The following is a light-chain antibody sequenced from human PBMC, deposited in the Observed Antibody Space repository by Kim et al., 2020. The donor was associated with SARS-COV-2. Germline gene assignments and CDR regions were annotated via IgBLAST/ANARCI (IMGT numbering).Light chain of an antibody. CDR2: DAS. V-gene: IGKV1-33*01. J-gene: IGKJ4*02. CDR3: QQYDNLHLT. CDR1: QDITTY. Sequence: DIQMTQSPSSLSASVGDRVTITSQASQDITTYLNWYQHKPEKAPNLLIYDASNLETWVPSRFSGSGSGTEFTFTISNLQPEDIATYYCQQYDNLHLTFGGGTKVDIK.